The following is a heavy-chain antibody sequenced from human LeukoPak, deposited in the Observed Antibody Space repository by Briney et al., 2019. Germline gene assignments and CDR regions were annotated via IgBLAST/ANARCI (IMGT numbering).Heavy chain of an antibody. CDR3: ARIDDSSGYPFDY. J-gene: IGHJ4*02. Sequence: PAETLSLTCTVSGGSISTSSWSWIRQPPGKGLEWIGYIYYSGSTNYNPSLKSRVTISVDTSKNQFSLKLNSVTAADAAAYYCARIDDSSGYPFDYWGQGTLVTVSS. V-gene: IGHV4-59*01. D-gene: IGHD3-22*01. CDR1: GGSISTSS. CDR2: IYYSGST.